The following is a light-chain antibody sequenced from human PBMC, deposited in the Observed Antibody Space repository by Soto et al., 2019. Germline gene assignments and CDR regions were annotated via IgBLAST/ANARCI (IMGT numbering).Light chain of an antibody. J-gene: IGKJ3*01. V-gene: IGKV4-1*01. CDR1: QSVLYSSNNKNY. CDR2: WAS. CDR3: QQYYTTPFT. Sequence: DIVMTQSPDSLAVSLGERATINCKSSQSVLYSSNNKNYLAWYQQKLGQPPKLLIYWASTRESGVPDRFSGSGSGTDFTLSISSLQAEDVAVYYCQQYYTTPFTFGPGTKVEIK.